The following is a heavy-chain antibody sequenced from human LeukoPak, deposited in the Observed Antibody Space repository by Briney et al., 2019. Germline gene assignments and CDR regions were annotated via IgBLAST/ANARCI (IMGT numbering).Heavy chain of an antibody. D-gene: IGHD6-19*01. CDR3: AKLAVAGNFDY. CDR1: GFTFNNYG. Sequence: GGSLRLSCAVSGFTFNNYGMSWVRQAPGKGLEWVSAISGSGGSTYYADSVKGRFTISRDNSKNTLYLQMNSLRAEDTAVYYCAKLAVAGNFDYWGQGTLVTVSS. V-gene: IGHV3-23*01. J-gene: IGHJ4*02. CDR2: ISGSGGST.